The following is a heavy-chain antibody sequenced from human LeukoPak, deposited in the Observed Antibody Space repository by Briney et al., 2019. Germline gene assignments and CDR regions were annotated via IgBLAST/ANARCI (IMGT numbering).Heavy chain of an antibody. Sequence: SETLSLTCTVSGGSISSSSYYWGWIRQPPGKGLEWIGSIYYSGSTYYNPSLKSRVTISVDTSKNQFSLKLSSVTAADTAVYYCARDSGSKHDYWGQGTLVTVSS. V-gene: IGHV4-39*01. D-gene: IGHD1-26*01. CDR3: ARDSGSKHDY. CDR2: IYYSGST. J-gene: IGHJ4*02. CDR1: GGSISSSSYY.